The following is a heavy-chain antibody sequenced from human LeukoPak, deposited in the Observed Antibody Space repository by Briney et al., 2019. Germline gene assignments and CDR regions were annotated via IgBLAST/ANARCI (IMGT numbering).Heavy chain of an antibody. CDR1: GFTFSNHA. CDR2: ISGSGTVT. V-gene: IGHV3-23*01. CDR3: ARFDYGGNFDY. D-gene: IGHD4-23*01. J-gene: IGHJ4*02. Sequence: GGSLRLSCAASGFTFSNHAMNWVRQAPGKGLEWVSIISGSGTVTYYADSVRGRFTISRDNSKNTLYLQMNSLRAEDTAVYYCARFDYGGNFDYWGQGTLVTVSS.